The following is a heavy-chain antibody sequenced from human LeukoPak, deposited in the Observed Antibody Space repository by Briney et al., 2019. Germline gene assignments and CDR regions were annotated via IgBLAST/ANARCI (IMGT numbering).Heavy chain of an antibody. CDR1: GFTFSSYS. D-gene: IGHD6-19*01. CDR2: ISSSSSYI. V-gene: IGHV3-21*01. Sequence: GGSLRLSCAASGFTFSSYSMNWVRQAPGKGLEWVSSISSSSSYIYYADSVKGRFTTSRDNAKNSLYLQMNSLRAEDTAVYYCARGSGSSSIGSGYWGQGTLVTVSS. J-gene: IGHJ4*02. CDR3: ARGSGSSSIGSGY.